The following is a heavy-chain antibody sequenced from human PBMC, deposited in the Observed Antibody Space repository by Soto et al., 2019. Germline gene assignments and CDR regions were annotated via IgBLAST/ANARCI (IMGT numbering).Heavy chain of an antibody. Sequence: QVQLQESGPGLVKPSQTLSLTCTVSGDSVSSGGAYWSWIRQHPGKGLEWIGYIYYSGSANYTPSLKSLLTISLDTSQNQVSLRLSSVTAADTAVYYCARLKSRYYKIISHSFDYWGRGTLVTVSS. V-gene: IGHV4-31*01. CDR3: ARLKSRYYKIISHSFDY. CDR1: GDSVSSGGAY. D-gene: IGHD3-10*01. CDR2: IYYSGSA. J-gene: IGHJ4*02.